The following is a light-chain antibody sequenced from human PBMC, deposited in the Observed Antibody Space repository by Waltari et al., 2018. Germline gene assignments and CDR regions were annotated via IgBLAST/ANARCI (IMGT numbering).Light chain of an antibody. CDR3: CSYAGSSTFV. CDR2: EFS. Sequence: QSALTQPASVSGSPGQSITISCTGTSSDVGGYNYDSWYQQHPGKAPKPMIYEFSKRPSGVSNRLSGSKSGNTAALTISGLQAEDEADYYCCSYAGSSTFVFGTGTKVTVL. V-gene: IGLV2-23*02. CDR1: SSDVGGYNY. J-gene: IGLJ1*01.